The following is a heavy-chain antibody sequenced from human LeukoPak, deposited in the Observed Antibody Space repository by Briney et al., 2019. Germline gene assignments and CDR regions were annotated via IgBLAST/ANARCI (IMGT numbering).Heavy chain of an antibody. D-gene: IGHD4-17*01. Sequence: PGGSLRLSCAASGFTFSSYAMSWVRQAPGKGLEWVSAISGSGGSTYYADSVKGRFTISRDNSKNTLYLQMNSLRAEDTAVYYCAKAYGDYVGYYYGMDVWGQGTTVTVSS. CDR1: GFTFSSYA. J-gene: IGHJ6*02. V-gene: IGHV3-23*01. CDR2: ISGSGGST. CDR3: AKAYGDYVGYYYGMDV.